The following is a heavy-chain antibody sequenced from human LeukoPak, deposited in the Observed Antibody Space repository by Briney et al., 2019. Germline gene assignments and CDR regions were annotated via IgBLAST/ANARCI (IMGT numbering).Heavy chain of an antibody. J-gene: IGHJ4*02. V-gene: IGHV3-21*01. CDR3: ARDQRRGFDY. D-gene: IGHD1-1*01. Sequence: GGSLRLSCAASGFTFNSYSMNWVRQAPGRGLEWVSSISGSSTYIYYADSVKGRFTLSRDNAKNPLYLQMNSLRAEDTAVYYCARDQRRGFDYWGQGTLVTVSS. CDR2: ISGSSTYI. CDR1: GFTFNSYS.